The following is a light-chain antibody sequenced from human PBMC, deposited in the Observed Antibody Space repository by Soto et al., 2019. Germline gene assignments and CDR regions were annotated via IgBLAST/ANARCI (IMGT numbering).Light chain of an antibody. V-gene: IGKV1-5*01. CDR2: DAS. Sequence: DIQMTQSPSTLSASVGERVTITCRASQSISSWLAWYQQKPGKAPKLLIYDASSLESGVPSRFSGSGSGTEFTLTISSLQPDDFATYYCQQYNSPYTFGQGTKLEIK. CDR3: QQYNSPYT. J-gene: IGKJ2*01. CDR1: QSISSW.